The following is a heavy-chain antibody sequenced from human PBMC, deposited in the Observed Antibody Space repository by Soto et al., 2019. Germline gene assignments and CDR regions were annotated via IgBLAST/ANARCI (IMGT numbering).Heavy chain of an antibody. V-gene: IGHV6-1*01. Sequence: PSQTLSLTCAISGDSVSSNSAAWNWIRQSPSRGLEWLGRTYYRSKWYNDYAVSVKSRITINPDTSKNQFSLQLNSVTPEDTAVYYCARDTQHYGDYVGHYYYYMDVWGKGTTVTVSS. CDR1: GDSVSSNSAA. J-gene: IGHJ6*03. CDR3: ARDTQHYGDYVGHYYYYMDV. D-gene: IGHD4-17*01. CDR2: TYYRSKWYN.